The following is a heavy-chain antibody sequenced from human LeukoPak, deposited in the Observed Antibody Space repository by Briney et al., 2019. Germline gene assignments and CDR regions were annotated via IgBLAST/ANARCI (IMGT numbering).Heavy chain of an antibody. CDR2: VEIDGTKT. CDR1: GFTFTDYW. Sequence: GGSLRLSCAASGFTFTDYWMHWVRQAPGKGLVWVSRVEIDGTKTICADSVRGRFTISRDNAKNSVFLQINSLRAEDTAVYYCARGGRDHAFDIWGQGTMVTVSS. J-gene: IGHJ3*02. V-gene: IGHV3-74*01. CDR3: ARGGRDHAFDI.